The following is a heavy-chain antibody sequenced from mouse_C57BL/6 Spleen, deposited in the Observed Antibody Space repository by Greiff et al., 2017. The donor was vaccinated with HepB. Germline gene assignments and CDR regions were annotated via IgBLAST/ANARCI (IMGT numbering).Heavy chain of an antibody. CDR2: INPSTGGT. V-gene: IGHV1-42*01. J-gene: IGHJ2*01. D-gene: IGHD2-1*01. CDR1: GYSFTGYY. CDR3: ARDGYGTYFDY. Sequence: EVQLQQSGPELVKPGASVKISCKASGYSFTGYYMNWVKQSPEKSLEWIGEINPSTGGTTYNQKFKAKATLTVDKSSSTAYMQLKSLTSEDSAVYYCARDGYGTYFDYWGQGTTLTVSS.